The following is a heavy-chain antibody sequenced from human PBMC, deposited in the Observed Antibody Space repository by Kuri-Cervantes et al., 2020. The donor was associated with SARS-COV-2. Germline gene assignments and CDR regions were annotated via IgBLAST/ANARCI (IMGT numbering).Heavy chain of an antibody. Sequence: ASVKVSCKASGYTFTGYYMHWVRQAPGQGLEWMGWINPNSGGTNYAQKLQGRVTMTTDTSTSTAYMELRSPRSDDTAVYYCARKFWSGYLLDYWGQGTLVTVSS. CDR1: GYTFTGYY. J-gene: IGHJ4*02. D-gene: IGHD3-3*01. V-gene: IGHV1-2*02. CDR2: INPNSGGT. CDR3: ARKFWSGYLLDY.